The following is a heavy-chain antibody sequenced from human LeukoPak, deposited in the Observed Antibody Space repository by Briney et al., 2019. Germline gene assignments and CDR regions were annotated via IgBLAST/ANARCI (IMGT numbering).Heavy chain of an antibody. Sequence: GGSLRLSCAASGFTFSDYYMSWIRQAPGKGLEWVSYISRGGSTTYYADSVKGRFTISRDNSKNTLYLQMNSLRAEDTAVYYCTTDRLTYTAFDIWGQGTMVTVSS. CDR3: TTDRLTYTAFDI. CDR1: GFTFSDYY. D-gene: IGHD2-2*02. CDR2: ISRGGSTT. J-gene: IGHJ3*02. V-gene: IGHV3-11*01.